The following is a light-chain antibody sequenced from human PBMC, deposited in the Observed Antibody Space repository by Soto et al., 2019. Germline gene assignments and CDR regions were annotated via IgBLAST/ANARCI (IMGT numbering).Light chain of an antibody. Sequence: IVLLQSPATLSLSPGERAPLSCRATETISTNLAWFQRKPGQPPRLLIYGSSTRATGVPDRFSGSGSGTEFTLIISSLQSEDVALYYCQQYSNWPPAITFGQGTRLAI. CDR2: GSS. J-gene: IGKJ5*01. V-gene: IGKV3-15*01. CDR3: QQYSNWPPAIT. CDR1: ETISTN.